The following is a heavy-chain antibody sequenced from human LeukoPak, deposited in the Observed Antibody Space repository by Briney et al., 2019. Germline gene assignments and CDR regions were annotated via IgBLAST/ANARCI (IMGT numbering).Heavy chain of an antibody. J-gene: IGHJ3*02. D-gene: IGHD6-25*01. V-gene: IGHV4-61*08. CDR2: IYYSGST. Sequence: PSETLSLTCTVSGGSINSGGYYWSWIRQHPGKGLEWIGYIYYSGSTNYNPSLKSRVSISVDTSKNQFSLKLSSVTAADTAVYYCARSAIDAFDIWGQGTMVTVSS. CDR3: ARSAIDAFDI. CDR1: GGSINSGGYY.